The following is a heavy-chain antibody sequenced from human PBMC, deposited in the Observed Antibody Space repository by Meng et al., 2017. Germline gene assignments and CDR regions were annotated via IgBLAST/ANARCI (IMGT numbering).Heavy chain of an antibody. J-gene: IGHJ4*02. CDR2: IYSGGST. V-gene: IGHV3-53*01. CDR1: GFSVTTSY. Sequence: VEVVEAGGWLIQPGGVLRLTFTASGFSVTTSYISWVRQAPGKGLEWVSVIYSGGSTYYADSVKGRFSISRDNSKNTLYLQMNSLRAEDTAVYFCARDSSSGWYHNYWGQGTLVTVSS. D-gene: IGHD6-19*01. CDR3: ARDSSSGWYHNY.